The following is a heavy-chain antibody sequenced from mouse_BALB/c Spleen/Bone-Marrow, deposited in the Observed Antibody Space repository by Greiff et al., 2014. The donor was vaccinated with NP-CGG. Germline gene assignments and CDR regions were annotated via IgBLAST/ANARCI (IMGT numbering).Heavy chain of an antibody. J-gene: IGHJ1*01. CDR2: IYPGNVNT. D-gene: IGHD1-2*01. CDR1: GFTFTSYF. Sequence: VKLMESRPELVKPGASVRISCKASGFTFTSYFIHWMKERPGQGLEWIGWIYPGNVNTNYNEKFKGKATLTADKSSTTAYMQLSSLTSEDSAVYFCARRFITTTHWYFDVWGAGTTVTVSS. V-gene: IGHV1S56*01. CDR3: ARRFITTTHWYFDV.